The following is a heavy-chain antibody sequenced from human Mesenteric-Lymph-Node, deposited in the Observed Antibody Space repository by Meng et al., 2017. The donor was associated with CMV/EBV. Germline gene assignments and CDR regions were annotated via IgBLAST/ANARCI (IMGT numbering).Heavy chain of an antibody. V-gene: IGHV4-30-4*08. J-gene: IGHJ4*02. CDR2: IHYSGST. CDR1: GGSITSGDYY. D-gene: IGHD2-2*01. CDR3: ARAPIGDIVPQGADY. Sequence: SETLSLTCTVSGGSITSGDYYWTWSRRPPGKGLEWIGNIHYSGSTYYNPSLKSRVTISIDVSKNQFSLKLTSMAAADTAVYYCARAPIGDIVPQGADYWGQGTLVTVSS.